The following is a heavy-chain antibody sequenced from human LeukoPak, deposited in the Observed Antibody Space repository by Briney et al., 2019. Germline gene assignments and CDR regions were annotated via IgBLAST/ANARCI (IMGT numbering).Heavy chain of an antibody. Sequence: GGSLRLSCAASGFTFSNYEMNWARQAPGKGLEWVSAISGSGGSTYYADSVKGRFTISRDNSKNTLYLQMNSLRAEDTAVYYCATQRGYGSGSYSAYWGQGTLVTVSS. J-gene: IGHJ4*02. D-gene: IGHD3-10*01. V-gene: IGHV3-23*01. CDR3: ATQRGYGSGSYSAY. CDR2: ISGSGGST. CDR1: GFTFSNYE.